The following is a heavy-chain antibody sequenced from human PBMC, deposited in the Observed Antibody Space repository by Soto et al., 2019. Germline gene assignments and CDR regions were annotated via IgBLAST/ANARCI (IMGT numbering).Heavy chain of an antibody. J-gene: IGHJ4*02. CDR2: ISGSCGST. D-gene: IGHD6-13*01. Sequence: EVQLLESGGGLVQPGGSLRLSCAASGFTFSSYAMSLVRQAPGKGLEWVSAISGSCGSTYYADSVKGRFTISRDNSKNTLYLQMNSLRAEDTAVYYCAKRSGIAAAGNYYFDYWGQGTLVTVSS. CDR1: GFTFSSYA. CDR3: AKRSGIAAAGNYYFDY. V-gene: IGHV3-23*01.